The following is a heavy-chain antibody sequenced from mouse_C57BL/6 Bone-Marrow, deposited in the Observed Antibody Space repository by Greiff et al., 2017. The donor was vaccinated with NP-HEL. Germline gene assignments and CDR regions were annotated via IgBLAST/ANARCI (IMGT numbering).Heavy chain of an antibody. CDR1: GYTFTSYW. CDR2: IDPSDSYT. J-gene: IGHJ3*01. CDR3: AREGAGVAY. V-gene: IGHV1-50*01. Sequence: QVQLQQSGAELVKPGASVKLSCKASGYTFTSYWMQWVKQRPGQGLEWIGEIDPSDSYTNYNQKFKGKATLTVDTSSSTAYMQLSSLTSEDSAVYYCAREGAGVAYWGQGTLVTVSA.